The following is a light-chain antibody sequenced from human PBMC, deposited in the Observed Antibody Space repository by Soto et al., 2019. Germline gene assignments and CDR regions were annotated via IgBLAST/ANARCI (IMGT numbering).Light chain of an antibody. V-gene: IGKV1-5*03. CDR2: KAS. CDR3: QQYNSYPIT. CDR1: GRIRRC. J-gene: IGKJ5*01. Sequence: DIPMNQSPSTVFASXGDRVTICCRSRGRIRRCLAWYQQKPGRAPKVXXYKASSLESGVPSRFSGSGSGTEFTLTISSLQPDDFATYYCQQYNSYPITFGQGTRLEIK.